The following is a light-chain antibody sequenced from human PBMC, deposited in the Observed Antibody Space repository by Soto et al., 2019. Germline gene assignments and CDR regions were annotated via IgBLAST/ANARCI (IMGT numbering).Light chain of an antibody. CDR1: QSFSSD. V-gene: IGKV3-15*01. CDR2: GAS. Sequence: EIVMTQSPTTLSGSPGERATLSGRAIQSFSSDLAWYHQKPGQAPRLLIYGASTRATGIQARFSGSGSGTEFTLTISSLQSEDFAVYYCQQYNNWPSLFTFGPGTKVDIK. J-gene: IGKJ3*01. CDR3: QQYNNWPSLFT.